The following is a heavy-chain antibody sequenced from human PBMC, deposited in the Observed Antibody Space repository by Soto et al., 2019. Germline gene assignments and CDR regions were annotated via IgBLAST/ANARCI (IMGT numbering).Heavy chain of an antibody. V-gene: IGHV3-23*01. D-gene: IGHD6-19*01. CDR3: TKGKTSGWYYFDY. CDR2: ISASGRDT. CDR1: GFTFSNYA. J-gene: IGHJ4*02. Sequence: GGSLRLSCVASGFTFSNYAMSWVRQAPGKGLEWVSGISASGRDTYYADSVKDRFTISRDSFKNTLYLQMNSLRAEDTGTYYCTKGKTSGWYYFDYWGQGALVTVSS.